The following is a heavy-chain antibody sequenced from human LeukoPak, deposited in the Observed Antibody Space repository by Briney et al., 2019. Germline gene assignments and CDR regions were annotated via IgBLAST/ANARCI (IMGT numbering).Heavy chain of an antibody. Sequence: GASVKVSCKVSGYTLTELSMHWVRQAPGKGLEWMGGFDPEDGETIYAQKFQGRVTMTEDTSTDTAYMELSSLRSEDTAVYYCATEGMITFGGVIAKVDFFDYWGQGTLVTVSS. V-gene: IGHV1-24*01. CDR1: GYTLTELS. D-gene: IGHD3-16*02. CDR2: FDPEDGET. J-gene: IGHJ4*02. CDR3: ATEGMITFGGVIAKVDFFDY.